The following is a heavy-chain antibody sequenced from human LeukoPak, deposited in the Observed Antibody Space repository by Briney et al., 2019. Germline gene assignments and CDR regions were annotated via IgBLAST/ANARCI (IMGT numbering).Heavy chain of an antibody. D-gene: IGHD1-26*01. CDR2: IYHSGST. CDR3: ASSGSYYAAFDI. CDR1: GYSISSGYY. V-gene: IGHV4-38-2*02. J-gene: IGHJ3*02. Sequence: SETLSLTCTVSGYSISSGYYWGWIRQPPGKGLEWIGSIYHSGSTYYNPSLKSRVTISVDTSKNQFSLKLSSVTAADTAVYYCASSGSYYAAFDIWGQGTMVTVSS.